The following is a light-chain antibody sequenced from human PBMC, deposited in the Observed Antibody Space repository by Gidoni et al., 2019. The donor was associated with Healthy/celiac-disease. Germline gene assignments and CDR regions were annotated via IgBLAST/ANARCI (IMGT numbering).Light chain of an antibody. V-gene: IGLV6-57*04. CDR1: SGSIASNY. CDR3: QSYDSSNVV. J-gene: IGLJ2*01. Sequence: NFMLTQPHSVSESPGKTVTISCPRSSGSIASNYVQWYQQRPGSAPTTVIYEDNQRPSGVPDRFYGSIDSSSNSASLTISGLKTEDEADYYCQSYDSSNVVFGGGTKLTVL. CDR2: EDN.